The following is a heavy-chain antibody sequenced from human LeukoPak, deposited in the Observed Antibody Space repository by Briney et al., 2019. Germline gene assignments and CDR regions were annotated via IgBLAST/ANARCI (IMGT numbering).Heavy chain of an antibody. V-gene: IGHV4-39*07. D-gene: IGHD2-15*01. CDR1: GGSISSSSYY. CDR3: ARGSPNDY. J-gene: IGHJ4*02. CDR2: IYYSGST. Sequence: SETLSLTCTVPGGSISSSSYYWGWIRQPRGKGLEWIGSIYYSGSTYYNRSLKSRVTISVDTSKNQFSLKLSSVTAADTAVYYCARGSPNDYWGQGTLVTVSS.